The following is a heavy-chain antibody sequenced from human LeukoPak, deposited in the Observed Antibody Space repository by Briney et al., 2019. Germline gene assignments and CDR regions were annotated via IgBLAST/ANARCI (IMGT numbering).Heavy chain of an antibody. D-gene: IGHD1-14*01. CDR2: INPNSGGT. Sequence: GASVKVSCKASGYTFTGSYMHWVRQAPGQGLEWMGWINPNSGGTNYAQKFQGRVTMTRDTSISTAYMELSSLRSEDTAVYYCARRVASRPKPSNWGQGTMVTVSS. J-gene: IGHJ3*01. CDR3: ARRVASRPKPSN. CDR1: GYTFTGSY. V-gene: IGHV1-2*02.